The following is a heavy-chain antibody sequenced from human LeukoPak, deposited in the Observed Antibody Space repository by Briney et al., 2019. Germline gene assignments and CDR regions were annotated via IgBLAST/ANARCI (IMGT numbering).Heavy chain of an antibody. J-gene: IGHJ6*03. D-gene: IGHD3-22*01. CDR3: ARVAYYYDSSGYYSDYYYYYMDV. V-gene: IGHV4-4*07. Sequence: PSETLSLTCTVSGGSISSDYWSWIRQPAGKGLEWIGRIYTSGSTNYNPSLKSRVTMSVDTSKNQFSLKLSSVTAADTAVYYCARVAYYYDSSGYYSDYYYYYMDVWGKGTTVTVSS. CDR2: IYTSGST. CDR1: GGSISSDY.